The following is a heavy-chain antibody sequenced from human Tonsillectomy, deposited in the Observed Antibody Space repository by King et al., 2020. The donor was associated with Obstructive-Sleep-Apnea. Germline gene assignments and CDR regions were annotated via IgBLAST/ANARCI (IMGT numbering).Heavy chain of an antibody. J-gene: IGHJ4*02. CDR3: AVRVVPGTGDY. Sequence: VQLQESVPGLVKPSETLSLTCTVSGGSISSYYWSWIRQPSGKGMEWIGRIFTSGSTNYDPSLKSRVTMSVDTSKNQFSLKLSSVTAADTAVYYCAVRVVPGTGDYWGQGTLVTVSS. CDR2: IFTSGST. V-gene: IGHV4-4*07. CDR1: GGSISSYY. D-gene: IGHD2-15*01.